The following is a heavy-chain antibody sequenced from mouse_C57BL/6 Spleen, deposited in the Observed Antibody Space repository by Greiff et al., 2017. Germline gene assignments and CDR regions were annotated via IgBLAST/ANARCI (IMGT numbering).Heavy chain of an antibody. CDR1: GYTFTSYW. J-gene: IGHJ1*03. CDR2: IYPGSGST. V-gene: IGHV1-55*01. D-gene: IGHD2-3*01. CDR3: ARDGYDYRYFDV. Sequence: QVQLQQSGAALVKPGASVKMSCKASGYTFTSYWITWVMQRPGQGLEWIGDIYPGSGSTNSNEKFKSKATLTVDTSSSTAYMQLSSLTSEDSAVYYCARDGYDYRYFDVWGTGTTVTVSS.